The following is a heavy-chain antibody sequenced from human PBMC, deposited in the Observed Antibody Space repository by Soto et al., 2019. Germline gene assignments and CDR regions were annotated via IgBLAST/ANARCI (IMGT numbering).Heavy chain of an antibody. CDR2: IDPSGSYT. Sequence: PGEPLKISCQGSGYSFTSHWITWVRQTPGKGLEWMGRIDPSGSYTNYSPSFQGRVTISADRSISTAFLQWSSLEASDTAIYYCARRLSGPKEEYNAYYFYGLDVWGQGTTVTVSS. D-gene: IGHD1-1*01. CDR3: ARRLSGPKEEYNAYYFYGLDV. J-gene: IGHJ6*02. V-gene: IGHV5-10-1*01. CDR1: GYSFTSHW.